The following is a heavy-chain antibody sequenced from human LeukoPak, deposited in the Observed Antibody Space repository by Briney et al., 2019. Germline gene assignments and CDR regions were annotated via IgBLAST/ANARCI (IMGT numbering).Heavy chain of an antibody. Sequence: AGGSLRLSCAASGYTFSSYSINWVRQAPGKGLEWVSSISVRSNYIYYADSVRGRFSISRDDARDSLYLQMNSLRAEDTAVYYCVRLRRNSDTSGYYYYYYDYWGQGTPVTVSS. CDR1: GYTFSSYS. CDR3: VRLRRNSDTSGYYYYYYDY. J-gene: IGHJ4*02. CDR2: ISVRSNYI. V-gene: IGHV3-21*01. D-gene: IGHD3-22*01.